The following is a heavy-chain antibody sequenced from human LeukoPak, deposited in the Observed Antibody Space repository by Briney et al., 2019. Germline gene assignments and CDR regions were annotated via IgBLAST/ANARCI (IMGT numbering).Heavy chain of an antibody. Sequence: HPGGSLRLSCAASGFTFSSYAMHWVRQAPGKGLEWVAVISYDGSNKYYADSVKGRFTISRDNSKNTLYLQMNSLRAEDTAVYYCARAMVRGVMEYYYYGMDVWGQGTTVTVSS. V-gene: IGHV3-30-3*01. CDR3: ARAMVRGVMEYYYYGMDV. J-gene: IGHJ6*02. CDR2: ISYDGSNK. D-gene: IGHD3-10*01. CDR1: GFTFSSYA.